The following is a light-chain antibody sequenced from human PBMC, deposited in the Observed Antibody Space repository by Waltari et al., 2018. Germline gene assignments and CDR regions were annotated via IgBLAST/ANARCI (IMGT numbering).Light chain of an antibody. V-gene: IGKV1-9*01. J-gene: IGKJ4*01. CDR3: QRLDDYPLT. CDR2: AAS. CDR1: QGISTF. Sequence: DIQLTQSPSFLSASVGDRVTITCRASQGISTFLAWYQQKPGKAPNLLIYAASTLESGVPSRFSGSRSGTEFTLTISNLQPEDFATYYCQRLDDYPLTFGGGTKVDIK.